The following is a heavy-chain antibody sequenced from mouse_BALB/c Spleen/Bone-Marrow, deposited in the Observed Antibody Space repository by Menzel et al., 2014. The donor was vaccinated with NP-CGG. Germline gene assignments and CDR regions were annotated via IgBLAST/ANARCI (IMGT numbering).Heavy chain of an antibody. CDR2: INPYNSDS. CDR1: GYSFIGYF. Sequence: EVQLQQSGPEMVKPGASVKISCKASGYSFIGYFINWVMQSHGKSLEWIGRINPYNSDSVYNQKFRGKATLTVDKPSSTAHMELRSLSSEDSAVYYCSRGGDYWGQGTSPTVSS. J-gene: IGHJ2*02. V-gene: IGHV1-20*02. CDR3: SRGGDY.